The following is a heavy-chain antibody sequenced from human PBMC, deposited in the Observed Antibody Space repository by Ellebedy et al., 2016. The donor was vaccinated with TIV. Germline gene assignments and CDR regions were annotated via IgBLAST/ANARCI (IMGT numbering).Heavy chain of an antibody. Sequence: GESLKISCAASGFIFSGYPMNWVRQAPGKGLEWVSAISSSSRSIYYADSVKGRFVISRDNGKNSLFLQMNSLRDEDTAVYYCVREDDTETVTPEYWGQGTQVTVSS. CDR3: VREDDTETVTPEY. CDR2: ISSSSRSI. J-gene: IGHJ4*02. D-gene: IGHD4-23*01. CDR1: GFIFSGYP. V-gene: IGHV3-21*01.